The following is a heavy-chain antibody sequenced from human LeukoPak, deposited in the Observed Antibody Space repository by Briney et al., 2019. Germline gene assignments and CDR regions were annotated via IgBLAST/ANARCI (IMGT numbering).Heavy chain of an antibody. Sequence: KTGESLKISCKGSGYTFSNYWIGWVRQMPGKGLEWMGIIYPGDSDTRYSPSFQGQGTISADKSISTTFLQWSSLKASDTAIYYCARLGTSDSSGYYYPFDYWGQGTLVTVSS. CDR3: ARLGTSDSSGYYYPFDY. CDR2: IYPGDSDT. CDR1: GYTFSNYW. J-gene: IGHJ4*02. D-gene: IGHD3-22*01. V-gene: IGHV5-51*01.